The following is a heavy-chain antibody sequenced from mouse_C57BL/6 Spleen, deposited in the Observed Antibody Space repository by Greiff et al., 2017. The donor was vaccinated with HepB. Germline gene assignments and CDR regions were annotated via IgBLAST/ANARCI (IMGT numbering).Heavy chain of an antibody. V-gene: IGHV5-6*02. CDR3: ARQGGYYLDY. D-gene: IGHD1-1*02. CDR1: GFTFSSYG. J-gene: IGHJ2*01. Sequence: DVMLVESGGDLVKPGGSLKLSCAASGFTFSSYGMSWVRQTPDKRLEWVATISSGGSYTYYPDSVKGRFTISRDNAKNTLYLQMSSLKSEDTAMYYCARQGGYYLDYWGQGTTLTVSS. CDR2: ISSGGSYT.